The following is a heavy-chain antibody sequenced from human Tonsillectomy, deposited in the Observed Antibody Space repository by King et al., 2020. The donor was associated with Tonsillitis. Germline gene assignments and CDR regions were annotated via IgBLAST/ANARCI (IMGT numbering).Heavy chain of an antibody. CDR2: IIPIFGTA. CDR3: ARDRRYYDSSGYYLFY. Sequence: QLVQSGAEVKKPGSSVKVSCKASGGTFSSYAISWVRQAPGQGLEWMGGIIPIFGTANYAQKFQGRVTITADESTSTAYMELSRLRSEDTAVYYCARDRRYYDSSGYYLFYWGQGTLVTVSS. CDR1: GGTFSSYA. V-gene: IGHV1-69*01. J-gene: IGHJ4*02. D-gene: IGHD3-22*01.